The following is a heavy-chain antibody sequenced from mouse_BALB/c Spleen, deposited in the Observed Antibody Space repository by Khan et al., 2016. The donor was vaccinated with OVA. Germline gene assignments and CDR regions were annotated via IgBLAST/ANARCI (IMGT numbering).Heavy chain of an antibody. CDR3: AGRFIY. D-gene: IGHD1-1*01. J-gene: IGHJ3*01. V-gene: IGHV9-2-1*01. CDR1: GYIFTDYA. Sequence: QIQLVQSGPQLKKPGETVKISCRASGYIFTDYAMHWVRQAPGKVLRWMGWINTETGEATYADDFKGRFAFSLETSATTAYLQINNRRNEDTATYFCAGRFIYWGQGTLGTVSA. CDR2: INTETGEA.